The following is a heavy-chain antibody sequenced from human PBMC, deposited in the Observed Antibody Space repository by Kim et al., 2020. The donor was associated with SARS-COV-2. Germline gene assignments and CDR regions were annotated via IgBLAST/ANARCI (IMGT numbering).Heavy chain of an antibody. Sequence: SETLSLTCTVSGGSISSSSYYWGWIRQPPGKGLEWIGSIYYSGSTYYNPSLKSRVTISVDTSKNQFSLKLSSVTAADTAVYYCARTPLLWLRYFDLWRRGTLVTVSS. CDR1: GGSISSSSYY. D-gene: IGHD3-10*01. J-gene: IGHJ2*01. CDR3: ARTPLLWLRYFDL. CDR2: IYYSGST. V-gene: IGHV4-39*07.